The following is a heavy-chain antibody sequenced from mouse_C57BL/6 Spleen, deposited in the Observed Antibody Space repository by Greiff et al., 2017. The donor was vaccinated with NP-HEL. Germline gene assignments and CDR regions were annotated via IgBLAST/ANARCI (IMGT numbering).Heavy chain of an antibody. J-gene: IGHJ4*01. V-gene: IGHV1-82*01. CDR3: ARGDYYGSSYGYYYAMDY. D-gene: IGHD1-1*01. CDR2: IYPGDGDT. CDR1: GYAFSSSW. Sequence: VKVVESGPELVKPGASVKISCKASGYAFSSSWMNWVKQRPGKGLEWIGRIYPGDGDTNYNGKFKGKATLTADKSSSTAYMQLSSLTSEDSAVYFCARGDYYGSSYGYYYAMDYWGQGTSVTVSS.